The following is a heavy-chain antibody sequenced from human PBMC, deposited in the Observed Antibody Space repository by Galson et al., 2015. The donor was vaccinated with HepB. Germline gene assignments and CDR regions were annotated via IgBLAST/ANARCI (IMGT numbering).Heavy chain of an antibody. CDR2: INGGNGNT. D-gene: IGHD6-13*01. V-gene: IGHV1-3*01. CDR3: ARVLAAAGTPFYYYGMDV. J-gene: IGHJ6*02. CDR1: GYTFTNYA. Sequence: SVKVSCKASGYTFTNYAIHWVRQAPGQRLEWMGWINGGNGNTKYSQKFRGRVAITRDTSASTAYMELSSLRSEDTAFYYCARVLAAAGTPFYYYGMDVWGQGTTVTVSS.